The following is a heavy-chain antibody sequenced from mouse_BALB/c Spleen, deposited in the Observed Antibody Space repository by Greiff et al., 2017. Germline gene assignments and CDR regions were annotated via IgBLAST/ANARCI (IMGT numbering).Heavy chain of an antibody. V-gene: IGHV1S81*02. CDR2: INPSNGRT. D-gene: IGHD2-14*01. Sequence: VQLQQPGAELVKPGASVKLSCKASGYTFTSYWMHWVKQRPGQGLEWIGEINPSNGRTNYNEKFKSKATLTVDTSSSTAYMQLSSLASEDSALYYCARKGRYIYAMDYWGQGTSVTVSS. CDR1: GYTFTSYW. CDR3: ARKGRYIYAMDY. J-gene: IGHJ4*01.